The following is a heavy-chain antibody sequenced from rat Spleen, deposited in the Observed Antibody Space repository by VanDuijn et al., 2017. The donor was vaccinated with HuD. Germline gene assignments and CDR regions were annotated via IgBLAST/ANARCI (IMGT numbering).Heavy chain of an antibody. D-gene: IGHD1-3*01. Sequence: EVQLVESGGGLVQPGRSLKLSCAASGFTFSDYYMAWVRQAPTKGLEWVASISPGGGNTYYRDSVKGRVTISRDNAKNTLYLQMDSLRSEDTATYYCATGCRSYTGDFDYWGQGVMVTVSS. CDR2: ISPGGGNT. CDR3: ATGCRSYTGDFDY. CDR1: GFTFSDYY. V-gene: IGHV5-25*01. J-gene: IGHJ2*01.